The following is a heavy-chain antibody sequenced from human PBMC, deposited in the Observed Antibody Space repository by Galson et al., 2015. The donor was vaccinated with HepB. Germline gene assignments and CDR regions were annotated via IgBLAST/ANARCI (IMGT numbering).Heavy chain of an antibody. J-gene: IGHJ4*02. CDR3: ARFTTDYFTY. V-gene: IGHV3-53*01. Sequence: SLRLSCAASGFTVSTNSMSWVRQAPGKGLEWVSVIYSGGNTYYADSVKGRFTISRDNAKNTLYLQMNSLRAEGTAMYYCARFTTDYFTYWGQGTLVTVSS. D-gene: IGHD3/OR15-3a*01. CDR1: GFTVSTNS. CDR2: IYSGGNT.